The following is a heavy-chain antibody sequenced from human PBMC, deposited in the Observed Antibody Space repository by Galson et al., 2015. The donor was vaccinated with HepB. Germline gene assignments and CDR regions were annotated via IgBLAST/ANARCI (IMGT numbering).Heavy chain of an antibody. V-gene: IGHV3-48*02. CDR1: GFTFSSYS. D-gene: IGHD3-3*01. CDR3: AREGGIYDFWSGYPGYGMDV. Sequence: SLRLSCAASGFTFSSYSMNWVRQAPGKGLEWVSYISSSSSTIYYADSVKGRFTISRDNAKNSLYLQMNSLRDEDTAVYYCAREGGIYDFWSGYPGYGMDVWGQGTTVTVSS. J-gene: IGHJ6*02. CDR2: ISSSSSTI.